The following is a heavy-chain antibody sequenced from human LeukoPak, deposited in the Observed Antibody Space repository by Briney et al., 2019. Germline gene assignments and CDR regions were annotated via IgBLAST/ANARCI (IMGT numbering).Heavy chain of an antibody. Sequence: PSETLSLTCAVYGGSLSGYYWSWIRQPPGKGLEWIGDINHSESTNYNPSLKSRVTISVDTSKNQFSLKLTSVTAADTAVYYCATNWNLDYWGQGTLVTVSS. J-gene: IGHJ4*02. CDR1: GGSLSGYY. V-gene: IGHV4-34*01. CDR3: ATNWNLDY. D-gene: IGHD1-1*01. CDR2: INHSEST.